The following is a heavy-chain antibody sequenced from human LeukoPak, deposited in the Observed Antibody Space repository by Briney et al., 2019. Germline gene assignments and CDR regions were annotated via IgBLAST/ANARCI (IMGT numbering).Heavy chain of an antibody. CDR1: GYTFTSYG. J-gene: IGHJ5*02. CDR3: ARDRCSSTSCRGSDWFDP. Sequence: ASVKVSCKASGYTFTSYGISWVRQAPGQGLEWMGWISAYNGNTNYAQKLQGRVTMTTDTSTSTAYMELRSLRSDDTAVYYCARDRCSSTSCRGSDWFDPWGQGTLDTVSS. D-gene: IGHD2-2*01. CDR2: ISAYNGNT. V-gene: IGHV1-18*01.